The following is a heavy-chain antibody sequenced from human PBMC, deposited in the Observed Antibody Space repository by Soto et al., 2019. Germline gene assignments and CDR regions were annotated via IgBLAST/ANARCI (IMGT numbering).Heavy chain of an antibody. J-gene: IGHJ4*02. CDR3: AKDSDRWPERTYLDY. D-gene: IGHD2-8*01. CDR1: GFTFSSYG. CDR2: ISVSAATT. V-gene: IGHV3-23*01. Sequence: PGGSLRLSCAASGFTFSSYGMHWVRQAPGEGLEWVSGISVSAATTYYADSVKGRFTISRDNSKNTLYLQMNSLTAEDTAVYYCAKDSDRWPERTYLDYWGQGTLVTVSS.